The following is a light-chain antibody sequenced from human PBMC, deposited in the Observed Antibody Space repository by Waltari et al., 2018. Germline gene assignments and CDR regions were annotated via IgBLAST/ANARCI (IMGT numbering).Light chain of an antibody. J-gene: IGKJ1*01. V-gene: IGKV3-11*01. CDR3: QQRGSWPRT. CDR2: DAS. Sequence: EIVLTQSPATLSLSPGERATLSCRASQIVSTYVAWYQQKPGQATRRVGYDASNRASGSPARFSGSGSGTDFTLTISRLGPEDFAVYYCQQRGSWPRTFGQGTKVEIK. CDR1: QIVSTY.